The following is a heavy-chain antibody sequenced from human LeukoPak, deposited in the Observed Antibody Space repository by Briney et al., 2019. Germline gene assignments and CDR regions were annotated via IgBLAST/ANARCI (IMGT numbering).Heavy chain of an antibody. V-gene: IGHV3-30*02. Sequence: GGSLRLSCAASGFSFSNYGMHWVRQAPGKGLEWVAFIRYDGSNKYYADSVKGRFTLSRDNSKNTLFLQMNSLRAEDTAVYYCSKDSDYSGSGTYSYFDYWGQGTLVTVSS. D-gene: IGHD3-10*01. J-gene: IGHJ4*02. CDR1: GFSFSNYG. CDR3: SKDSDYSGSGTYSYFDY. CDR2: IRYDGSNK.